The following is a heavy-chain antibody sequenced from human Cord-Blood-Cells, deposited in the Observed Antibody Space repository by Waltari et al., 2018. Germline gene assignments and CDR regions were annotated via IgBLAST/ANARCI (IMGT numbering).Heavy chain of an antibody. Sequence: QVQLQQWGAGLLKPSETLSLTCAVYGGSFSGYYWRWIRQPPGKGLEWIGEINHSGSTNYNPSLKSRVTISVDTSKNQFSLKLSSVTAADTAVYYCARGGVGATNDAFDIWGQGTMVTVSS. J-gene: IGHJ3*02. CDR1: GGSFSGYY. D-gene: IGHD1-26*01. CDR3: ARGGVGATNDAFDI. CDR2: INHSGST. V-gene: IGHV4-34*01.